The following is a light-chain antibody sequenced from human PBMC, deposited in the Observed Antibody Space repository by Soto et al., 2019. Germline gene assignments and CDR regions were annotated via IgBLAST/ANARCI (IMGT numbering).Light chain of an antibody. V-gene: IGLV2-14*03. J-gene: IGLJ7*01. CDR2: DVT. CDR1: SSDIGAYNF. CDR3: SSFSAGNTLI. Sequence: QSVLTQPASVSGSPGQSISISCTGASSDIGAYNFVSWYQQHPGKAPRLIIFDVTNRPAGVSNRFSGSKSGNAASLTVSGLQPEDGADYFCSSFSAGNTLIFGGGTQLTVL.